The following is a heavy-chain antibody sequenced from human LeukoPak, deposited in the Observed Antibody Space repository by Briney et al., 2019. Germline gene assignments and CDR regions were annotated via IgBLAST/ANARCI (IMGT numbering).Heavy chain of an antibody. D-gene: IGHD2-15*01. CDR2: IKQDGSEK. V-gene: IGHV3-7*03. CDR1: GFTFSHYS. Sequence: GGSLRLSCAASGFTFSHYSMNWVRQAPGKGLEWVANIKQDGSEKYYVDSVKGRFTISRDNAKNSLYLQMNSLRAEDTAVYYCARDRDYSPTWILQHWGQGTLVTVSS. J-gene: IGHJ1*01. CDR3: ARDRDYSPTWILQH.